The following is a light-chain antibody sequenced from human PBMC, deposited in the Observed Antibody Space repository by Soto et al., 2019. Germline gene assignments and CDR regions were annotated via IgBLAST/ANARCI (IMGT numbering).Light chain of an antibody. V-gene: IGLV1-51*02. CDR2: END. J-gene: IGLJ1*01. CDR3: AAWDTSLSAYV. CDR1: SSNIGNNY. Sequence: QSVLTQPPSVSAAPGQRVAISCSGSSSNIGNNYVSWYQQLPGTAPKLLMYENDERPSGIPDRFSGSKSGTSATLGITGLQTGDEASYYCAAWDTSLSAYVFGTGTKLTV.